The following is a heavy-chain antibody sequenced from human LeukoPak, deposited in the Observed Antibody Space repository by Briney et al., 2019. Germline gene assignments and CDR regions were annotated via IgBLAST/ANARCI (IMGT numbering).Heavy chain of an antibody. CDR2: INYSGST. Sequence: SETLSLTCTVSGGSIGGYYRSWVRQPPGKGLEWIGYINYSGSTTNNPSLKSRVTISVDTSKNQVSLKLSSVTAADTAVYYCAREGPNHSSGSMSYWGQGTLVTVSS. V-gene: IGHV4-59*01. D-gene: IGHD6-19*01. CDR3: AREGPNHSSGSMSY. J-gene: IGHJ4*02. CDR1: GGSIGGYY.